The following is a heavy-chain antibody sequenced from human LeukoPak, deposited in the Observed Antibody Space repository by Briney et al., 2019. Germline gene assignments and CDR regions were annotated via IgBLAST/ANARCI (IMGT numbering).Heavy chain of an antibody. CDR2: ISGSGGST. V-gene: IGHV3-23*01. J-gene: IGHJ6*03. CDR3: ARNYRPFASDYMDV. D-gene: IGHD1-7*01. CDR1: GFTFTSYA. Sequence: GGSLRLSCAASGFTFTSYAMSWVRQAPGKGLEWVSAISGSGGSTYYADSVKGRFTISGDNSKNTLYLQMNSLRAEDTAVYYCARNYRPFASDYMDVWGKGTTVTVSS.